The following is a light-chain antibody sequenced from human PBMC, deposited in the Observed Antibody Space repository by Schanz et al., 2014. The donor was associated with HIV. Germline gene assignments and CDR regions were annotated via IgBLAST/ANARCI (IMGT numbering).Light chain of an antibody. V-gene: IGKV3-20*01. J-gene: IGKJ2*01. CDR3: QQCVTYPYT. CDR2: SAS. Sequence: PGERATLSCRTSQPVRSSSLAWYQQEPGQSPRLLIYSASSRATGIPDRFSGSGSGTDFTLTITSLQPDDFATYYCQQCVTYPYTFGQGTKLEIK. CDR1: QPVRSSS.